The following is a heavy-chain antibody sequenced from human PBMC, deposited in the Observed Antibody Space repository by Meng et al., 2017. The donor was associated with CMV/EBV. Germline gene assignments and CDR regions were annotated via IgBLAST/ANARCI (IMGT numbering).Heavy chain of an antibody. J-gene: IGHJ3*02. D-gene: IGHD3-3*01. V-gene: IGHV4-38-2*02. CDR3: ARGVQYYDFWSGFPGGPYAFDI. CDR1: GYSISSGYY. CDR2: IYHSGST. Sequence: SETLSLTCTVSGYSISSGYYWGWIRQPPGKGLEWIGSIYHSGSTYYNPSLKSRVTISVDTSKNQFSLKLSSVTAADTAVYYCARGVQYYDFWSGFPGGPYAFDIWGQGTMVTVS.